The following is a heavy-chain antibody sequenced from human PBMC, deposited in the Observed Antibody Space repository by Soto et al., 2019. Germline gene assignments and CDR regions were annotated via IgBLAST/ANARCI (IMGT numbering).Heavy chain of an antibody. D-gene: IGHD6-6*01. V-gene: IGHV3-48*03. J-gene: IGHJ4*02. Sequence: PGGSLRLSCVGSGLTFSSFEMNWVRQTPGKGLEWLSYIGRSGETIYYADSVKGRFTIPRDNAKSSLFLQMNGLRDEDTGIYYCARDSRGGAARRPTFYYWGRGTLVTVSS. CDR3: ARDSRGGAARRPTFYY. CDR1: GLTFSSFE. CDR2: IGRSGETI.